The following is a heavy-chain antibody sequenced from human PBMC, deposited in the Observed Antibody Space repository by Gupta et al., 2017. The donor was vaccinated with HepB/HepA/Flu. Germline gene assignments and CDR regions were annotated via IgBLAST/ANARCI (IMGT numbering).Heavy chain of an antibody. D-gene: IGHD2-2*02. CDR3: VKDHYTRARDIYIHVDV. CDR1: GFAFSDFA. Sequence: EEHLLESGGGVLQPGGSLRLACAASGFAFSDFAMSWVRQTPGKGLEWLSEIRGDGGDINYADSVRGRITISRDNSINTLYLQMHSLRAEDTAVYYCVKDHYTRARDIYIHVDVWGKGTTVTVSS. V-gene: IGHV3-23*01. CDR2: IRGDGGDI. J-gene: IGHJ6*04.